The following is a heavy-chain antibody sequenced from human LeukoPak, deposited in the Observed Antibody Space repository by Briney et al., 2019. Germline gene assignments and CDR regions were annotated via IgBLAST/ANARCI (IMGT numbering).Heavy chain of an antibody. CDR1: GGSFSGYY. CDR3: ARGHSSSWYYFDY. V-gene: IGHV4-34*01. J-gene: IGHJ4*02. CDR2: INHSGST. D-gene: IGHD6-13*01. Sequence: SETLSLTCAVYGGSFSGYYWSWIRQPPGEGLEWIGEINHSGSTNYNPSLKSRVTISVDTSKNQCSLKLSSVTAADTAVYYCARGHSSSWYYFDYWGQGNLVTVSS.